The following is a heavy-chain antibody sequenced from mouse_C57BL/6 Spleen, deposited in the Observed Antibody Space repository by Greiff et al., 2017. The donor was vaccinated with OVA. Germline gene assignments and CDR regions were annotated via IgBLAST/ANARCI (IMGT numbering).Heavy chain of an antibody. CDR1: GYAFSSSW. CDR3: ARGGNYVPYYYAMDY. J-gene: IGHJ4*01. CDR2: IYPGDGDT. V-gene: IGHV1-82*01. D-gene: IGHD2-1*01. Sequence: VKLVESGPELVKPGASVKISCKASGYAFSSSWMNWVKPRPGKGLEWIGRIYPGDGDTNYNGKFKGKATLTAYKSSSPAYMQLSSLTSEDSAVYFCARGGNYVPYYYAMDYWGQGTSVTVSS.